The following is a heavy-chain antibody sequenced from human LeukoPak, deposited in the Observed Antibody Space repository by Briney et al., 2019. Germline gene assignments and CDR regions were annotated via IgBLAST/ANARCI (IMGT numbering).Heavy chain of an antibody. CDR1: GYTFTSYA. CDR3: AGDLPYSSGWWD. Sequence: ASVKVSCKASGYTFTSYAMHWVRQAPGQRLEWMGWINAGNGNTKYSQKFQGRVTITRDTSASTAYMELSSLRSEDTAVYYCAGDLPYSSGWWDWGQGTLVTVSS. CDR2: INAGNGNT. V-gene: IGHV1-3*01. J-gene: IGHJ4*02. D-gene: IGHD6-19*01.